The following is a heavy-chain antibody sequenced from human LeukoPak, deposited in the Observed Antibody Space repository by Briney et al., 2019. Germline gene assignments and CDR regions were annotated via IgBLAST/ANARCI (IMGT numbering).Heavy chain of an antibody. D-gene: IGHD4-17*01. V-gene: IGHV3-74*01. CDR2: ITNDGSST. J-gene: IGHJ4*02. CDR3: ARDRDYGDPIDY. Sequence: PGRSLRLSCTASGFTFKDYAMHWVRQAPGKGLVWVSRITNDGSSTTYADSVKGRFTISRDNAKNMLYLQVNSLRAEDTAVYYCARDRDYGDPIDYWGQGSLVAVSS. CDR1: GFTFKDYA.